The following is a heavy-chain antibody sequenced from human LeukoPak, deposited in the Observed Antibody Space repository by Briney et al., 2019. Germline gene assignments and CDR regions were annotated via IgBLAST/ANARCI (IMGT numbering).Heavy chain of an antibody. D-gene: IGHD2-15*01. CDR2: IRYDGSNK. CDR3: AKDGVVVVAASGTEFDY. Sequence: PGGSLRLSCAASGFTFSSYGMHWVRQAPGKGLEWVAFIRYDGSNKYYADSVKGRFTISRDNSKNTPYLQMNSLRAEDTAVYYCAKDGVVVVAASGTEFDYWGQGTLVTVSS. CDR1: GFTFSSYG. J-gene: IGHJ4*02. V-gene: IGHV3-30*02.